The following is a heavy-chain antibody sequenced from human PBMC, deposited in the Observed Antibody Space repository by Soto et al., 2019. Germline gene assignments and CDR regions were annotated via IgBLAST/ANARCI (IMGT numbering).Heavy chain of an antibody. D-gene: IGHD3-3*01. Sequence: LRLSCAASVFTFSSYAMSWVGQAPGNGLEWVSAISGSGGSTYYSDSVKGRFTISRDNSKNTLYLQMNSLRAEDTAVYYCAKVGDYDFWSGYYAPRQRGGYFDYWGQGPLLTLST. CDR3: AKVGDYDFWSGYYAPRQRGGYFDY. CDR1: VFTFSSYA. J-gene: IGHJ4*02. CDR2: ISGSGGST. V-gene: IGHV3-23*01.